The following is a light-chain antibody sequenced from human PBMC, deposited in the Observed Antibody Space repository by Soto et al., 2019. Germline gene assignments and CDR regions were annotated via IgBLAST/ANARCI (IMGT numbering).Light chain of an antibody. CDR1: SSNSGNNY. V-gene: IGLV1-51*01. Sequence: QSVLTQPPSVSAAPGQKVSISCSESSSNSGNNYVYWYQQLPGTAPKLLIYDNNKRPSGIPDRFSGSKSGTSATLGITGLQAGDEADYYCGTWDSSLSAYVFGTGTKVTLL. J-gene: IGLJ1*01. CDR3: GTWDSSLSAYV. CDR2: DNN.